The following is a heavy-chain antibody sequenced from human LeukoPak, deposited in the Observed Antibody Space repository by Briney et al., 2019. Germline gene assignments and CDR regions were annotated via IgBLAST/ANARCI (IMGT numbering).Heavy chain of an antibody. J-gene: IGHJ4*02. D-gene: IGHD4-17*01. Sequence: GGSLRLSCAASGFTLIGYEMNWVRQAPGKGLEWVSYISSSGSTKNYVDSVKGRFTISRDDAKNSLFLQMNTLRAEDTAIYYCVRGTYGDYAPYFVNWGQGTLVTVSS. CDR3: VRGTYGDYAPYFVN. CDR1: GFTLIGYE. V-gene: IGHV3-48*03. CDR2: ISSSGSTK.